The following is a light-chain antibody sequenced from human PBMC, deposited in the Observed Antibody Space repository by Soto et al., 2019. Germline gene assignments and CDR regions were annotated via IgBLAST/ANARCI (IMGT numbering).Light chain of an antibody. CDR1: QDISSW. V-gene: IGKV1D-12*01. CDR2: AAS. J-gene: IGKJ2*01. CDR3: QQSNSFPYT. Sequence: DIQLTQSPSSVSASVGDRVTITCRASQDISSWLVWYQQKQGKAPKLLIYAASSLPSGVPPRFSGSGSGTDFTLTISSLQPEDFATYFCQQSNSFPYTFGQGTKLEI.